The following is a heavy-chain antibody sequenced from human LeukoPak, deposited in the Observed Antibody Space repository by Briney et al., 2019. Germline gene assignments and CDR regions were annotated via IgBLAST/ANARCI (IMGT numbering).Heavy chain of an antibody. CDR2: FDPEDGET. J-gene: IGHJ4*02. CDR3: ATDRYYGSGSTFDY. V-gene: IGHV1-24*01. Sequence: ASVKVSCKVSGYTLTELSMHWVRQAPGKGIEWMGGFDPEDGETIYAQKFQGRVTMTEDTSTDTAYMELSSLRSEDTAVYYCATDRYYGSGSTFDYWGQGTLVTVSS. D-gene: IGHD3-10*01. CDR1: GYTLTELS.